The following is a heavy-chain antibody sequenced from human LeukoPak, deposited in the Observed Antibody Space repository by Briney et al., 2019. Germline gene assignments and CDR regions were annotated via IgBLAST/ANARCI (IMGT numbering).Heavy chain of an antibody. CDR2: IRGKAYGGTT. V-gene: IGHV3-49*04. D-gene: IGHD2-8*02. J-gene: IGHJ4*02. Sequence: PGGSLRLSCAASGFTFSTYWMSWVRQAPGKGLEWVGFIRGKAYGGTTEYGASVKGRFTISRDESKSIAYLQMNSLKTEDAAVYYCTRDTRGGVSPAGPVWGQGTLVTVSS. CDR1: GFTFSTYW. CDR3: TRDTRGGVSPAGPV.